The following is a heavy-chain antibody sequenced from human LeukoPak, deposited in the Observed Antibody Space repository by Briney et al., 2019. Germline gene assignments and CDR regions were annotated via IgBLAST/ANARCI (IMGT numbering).Heavy chain of an antibody. V-gene: IGHV4-31*03. J-gene: IGHJ5*02. Sequence: NPSQTLSLTCSVSGGSISSGGYYWTWIRQHPGKGLGWIGYISYSGSTYYNPSLQSRVTISVDTSKNQFSLKLSSVTAADTAVYYCASRRDEAWFDPWGQGTLVTVSS. CDR1: GGSISSGGYY. D-gene: IGHD5-24*01. CDR2: ISYSGST. CDR3: ASRRDEAWFDP.